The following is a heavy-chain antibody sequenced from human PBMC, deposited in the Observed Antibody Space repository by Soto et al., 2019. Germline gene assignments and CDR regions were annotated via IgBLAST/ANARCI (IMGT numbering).Heavy chain of an antibody. CDR3: AKDEGRYTYGLRDC. Sequence: QVQLVESGGGVVQPGRSLRLSCAASGFTFSNYGMHWVRQAPVKGLEWVAVIWYEGSYKYYADSVKGRFTISRDNSRTTLHMQKNSLRAEDTAVYYCAKDEGRYTYGLRDCWGQGTLVTVSS. CDR2: IWYEGSYK. D-gene: IGHD5-18*01. V-gene: IGHV3-33*06. J-gene: IGHJ4*02. CDR1: GFTFSNYG.